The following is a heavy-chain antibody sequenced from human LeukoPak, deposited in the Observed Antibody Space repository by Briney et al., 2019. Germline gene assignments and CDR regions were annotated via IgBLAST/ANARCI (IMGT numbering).Heavy chain of an antibody. J-gene: IGHJ3*02. D-gene: IGHD3-22*01. CDR2: IHQYGGEK. CDR3: AKDIAYYDSSGYYDHDAFDI. Sequence: PGGSLRLSCDASGFTFRSHWMSWVRQAPGKGLEWVANIHQYGGEKYYVDSVRGRFSISRDNAKNSLYLEMNSLRAEDAAVYYCAKDIAYYDSSGYYDHDAFDIWGQGTMVTVSS. CDR1: GFTFRSHW. V-gene: IGHV3-7*03.